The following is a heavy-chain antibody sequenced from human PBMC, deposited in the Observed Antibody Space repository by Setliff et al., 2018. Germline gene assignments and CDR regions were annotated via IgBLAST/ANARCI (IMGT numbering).Heavy chain of an antibody. CDR1: GNTFTGYY. V-gene: IGHV1-24*01. CDR2: FDPEDGER. D-gene: IGHD2-2*03. CDR3: ARGPVDFVVVPAAAVFDF. Sequence: ASVKVSCKAPGNTFTGYYIHWVRQAPGKGLEWMGGFDPEDGERIYAQHFQGRLTMTEDTSTDTAYMELSSLRSEDTAVYYCARGPVDFVVVPAAAVFDFWGQGTLVTVSS. J-gene: IGHJ4*02.